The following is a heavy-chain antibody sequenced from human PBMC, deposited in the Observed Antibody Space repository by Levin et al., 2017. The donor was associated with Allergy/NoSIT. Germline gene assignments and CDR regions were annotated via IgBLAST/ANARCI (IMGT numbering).Heavy chain of an antibody. CDR2: ISGSGGST. V-gene: IGHV3-23*01. D-gene: IGHD1-26*01. CDR3: ARMVGGWELLLGFFDY. CDR1: GFTFSSYA. Sequence: GGSLRLSCAASGFTFSSYAMSWVRQAPGKGLEWVSAISGSGGSTYYADSVKGRFTISRDNSKNTLYLQMNSLRAEDTAVYYCARMVGGWELLLGFFDYWGQGTLVTVSS. J-gene: IGHJ4*02.